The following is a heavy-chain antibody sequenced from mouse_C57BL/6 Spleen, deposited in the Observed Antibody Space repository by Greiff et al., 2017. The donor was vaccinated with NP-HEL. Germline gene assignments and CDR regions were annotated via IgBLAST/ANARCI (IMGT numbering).Heavy chain of an antibody. CDR3: ARTLGNFYAMDY. J-gene: IGHJ4*01. V-gene: IGHV3-6*01. CDR1: GYSITSGYY. Sequence: DVQLQESGPGLVKPSQSLSLTCSVTGYSITSGYYWNWIRQFPGNKLEWMGYISYDGSNNYNPSLKYRITITRDTSKNQFFLKLNSVTTEDTATYYCARTLGNFYAMDYWGQGTSVTVSS. D-gene: IGHD2-1*01. CDR2: ISYDGSN.